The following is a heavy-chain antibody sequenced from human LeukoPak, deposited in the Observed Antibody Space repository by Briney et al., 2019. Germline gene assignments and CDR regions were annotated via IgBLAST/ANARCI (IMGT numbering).Heavy chain of an antibody. CDR3: ARLRRGMVATHSDY. J-gene: IGHJ4*02. V-gene: IGHV1-18*01. CDR1: GYTFTSYG. Sequence: ASVKVSCKASGYTFTSYGISWVRQAPGQGLERMGWISAYNGNTNYAQKLQGRVTMTTDTSTSTAYMELRSLRSDDTAVYYCARLRRGMVATHSDYWGQGTLVTVSS. D-gene: IGHD5-12*01. CDR2: ISAYNGNT.